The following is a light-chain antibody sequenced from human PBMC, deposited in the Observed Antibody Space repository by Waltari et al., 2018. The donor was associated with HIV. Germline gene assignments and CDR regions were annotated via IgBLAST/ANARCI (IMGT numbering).Light chain of an antibody. Sequence: FILTQPHSVSGSPGKTVNISCTRSSGSIASNYVQWFQQRPGSAPINVIYQNNQRASGVPDRFSGSIDRSSNSASLTISGLKTEDEADFFCQSYDTSNSHWVFGGGTKLTVL. CDR2: QNN. CDR3: QSYDTSNSHWV. CDR1: SGSIASNY. V-gene: IGLV6-57*03. J-gene: IGLJ3*02.